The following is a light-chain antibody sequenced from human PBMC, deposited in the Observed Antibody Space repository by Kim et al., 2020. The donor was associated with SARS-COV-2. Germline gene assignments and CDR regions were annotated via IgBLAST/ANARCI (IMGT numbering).Light chain of an antibody. CDR3: QKCDSAPWT. J-gene: IGKJ1*01. CDR1: QDISNY. Sequence: AYVGDRVTITCRASQDISNYLAWFQLKPGKAPKLLIYAASALQPGVPSQFSGSGSGTDFTLTVTSLQPEDVATYYCQKCDSAPWTFGQGTKVDIK. CDR2: AAS. V-gene: IGKV1-27*01.